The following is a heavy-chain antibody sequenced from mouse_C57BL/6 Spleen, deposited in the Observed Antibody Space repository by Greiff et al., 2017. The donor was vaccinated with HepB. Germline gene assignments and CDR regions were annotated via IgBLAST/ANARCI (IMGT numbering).Heavy chain of an antibody. Sequence: VQLQQPGAELVKPGASVKMSCKASGYTFTSYWITWVKQRPGQGLEWIGDIHPGSGSTNYNEKFKSKATLTVDTSSSTAYMQLSSLTSEDSAVYSCARYDGSSYDYYVMDDWGQRTSVTVSS. CDR2: IHPGSGST. CDR1: GYTFTSYW. CDR3: ARYDGSSYDYYVMDD. V-gene: IGHV1-55*01. J-gene: IGHJ4*01. D-gene: IGHD1-1*01.